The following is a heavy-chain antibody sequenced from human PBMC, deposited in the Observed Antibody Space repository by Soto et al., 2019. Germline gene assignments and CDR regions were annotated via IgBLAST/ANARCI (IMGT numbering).Heavy chain of an antibody. V-gene: IGHV3-23*01. CDR2: ISGSGGGT. J-gene: IGHJ1*01. CDR3: AKSRGKYGAGIGYHLN. CDR1: GFTFSNYA. Sequence: EVQLLESGGGLVQPGGSLRLSCAASGFTFSNYAMSWVRQAPGEGLEWVSGISGSGGGTFYADSVKGRFTISSDNSKNTLSQQMSTRTAEETALYYWAKSRGKYGAGIGYHLNWGQGTLVTVSS. D-gene: IGHD2-2*01.